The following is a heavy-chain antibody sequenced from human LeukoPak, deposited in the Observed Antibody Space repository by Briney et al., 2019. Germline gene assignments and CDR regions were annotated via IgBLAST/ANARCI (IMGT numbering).Heavy chain of an antibody. J-gene: IGHJ6*02. V-gene: IGHV4-31*03. Sequence: SETLSLTCTVSGGSISSGGYYWSWIRQHPGKGLEWIGYIYYSGSTYYNPSLKSRVTISVDTSKNQFSLKLSSVTAADTAVYYCARGNIVVVPAAVLYYSYYGMDVWGQGTTVTVSS. CDR2: IYYSGST. D-gene: IGHD2-2*01. CDR1: GGSISSGGYY. CDR3: ARGNIVVVPAAVLYYSYYGMDV.